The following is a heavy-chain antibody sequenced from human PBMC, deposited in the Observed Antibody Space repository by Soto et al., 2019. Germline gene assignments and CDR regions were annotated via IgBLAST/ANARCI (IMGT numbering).Heavy chain of an antibody. CDR2: ISAYNGNT. V-gene: IGHV1-18*04. CDR3: ARDTAYYGSGSYYLGQH. J-gene: IGHJ1*01. D-gene: IGHD3-10*01. CDR1: GYTFTSYG. Sequence: QVQLVQSGAEVKKPGASVKVSCKASGYTFTSYGIIWVRQAPGQGLEWMGWISAYNGNTNYAQKLQGRVTMTTDTSTSTDYMELRSLRSDDTAVYYCARDTAYYGSGSYYLGQHWGQGTLVPVSS.